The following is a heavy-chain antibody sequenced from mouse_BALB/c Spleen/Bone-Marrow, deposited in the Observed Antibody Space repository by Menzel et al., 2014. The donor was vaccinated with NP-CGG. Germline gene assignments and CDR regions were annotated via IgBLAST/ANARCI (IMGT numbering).Heavy chain of an antibody. CDR3: ARRGDYDWFAC. J-gene: IGHJ3*01. V-gene: IGHV5-2*01. CDR1: EYEFPSHD. D-gene: IGHD2-4*01. Sequence: EVKLVESGGGLVQPGESLKLSCESNEYEFPSHDMSWVRKTPEKRLELVAAINSDGGSTYYPDTMERRFIISRDNTEKTLYLQMSSLRSEDTALCYCARRGDYDWFACWGQGTQVTVSA. CDR2: INSDGGST.